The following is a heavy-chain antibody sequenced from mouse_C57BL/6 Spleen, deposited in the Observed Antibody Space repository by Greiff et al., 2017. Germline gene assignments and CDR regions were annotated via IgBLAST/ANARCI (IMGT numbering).Heavy chain of an antibody. V-gene: IGHV1-80*01. CDR1: GYAFSSYW. D-gene: IGHD4-1*01. CDR2: IYPGDGDT. Sequence: QVQLQQSGAELVKPGASVKISCKASGYAFSSYWMNWVKQRPGKGLEWIGQIYPGDGDTNYNGKFKGKATLTADKSSSTAYMQLSSLTSEDSAVYFCAKPLNWEGYFDVWGTGTTVTVSS. J-gene: IGHJ1*03. CDR3: AKPLNWEGYFDV.